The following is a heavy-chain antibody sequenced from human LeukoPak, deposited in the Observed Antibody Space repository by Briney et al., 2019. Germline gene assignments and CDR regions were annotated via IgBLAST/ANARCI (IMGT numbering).Heavy chain of an antibody. J-gene: IGHJ4*02. CDR2: ISWNSGSI. D-gene: IGHD1-26*01. Sequence: GGSLRLSCAASGFTFDDYAMHWVRQAPGKGLEWVSGISWNSGSIGYADSVKGRFTISRDNAKNSLYLQMNSLRAEDTALYYCAKAPIVGAPGGFDYWGQGTLVTVSS. V-gene: IGHV3-9*01. CDR1: GFTFDDYA. CDR3: AKAPIVGAPGGFDY.